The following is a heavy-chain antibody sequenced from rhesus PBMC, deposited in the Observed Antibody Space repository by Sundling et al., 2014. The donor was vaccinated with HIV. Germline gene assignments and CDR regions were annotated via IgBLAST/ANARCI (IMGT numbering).Heavy chain of an antibody. V-gene: IGHV3S42*01. Sequence: EVQLVETGGGLVQPGGSLKLSCAASGFTFSSYGMSWVRQAPGKGLEWVSAINSGGGSTYYADSVKGRFTISRDNSKNTFSLQMNSLRAEDTAVYYCAKDPYSIAAAGPEYFEFWGQGALVTVSS. D-gene: IGHD6-25*01. CDR2: INSGGGST. CDR1: GFTFSSYG. J-gene: IGHJ1*01. CDR3: AKDPYSIAAAGPEYFEF.